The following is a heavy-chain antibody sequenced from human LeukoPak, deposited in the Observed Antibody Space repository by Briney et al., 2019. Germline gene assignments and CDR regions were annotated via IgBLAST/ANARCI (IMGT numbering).Heavy chain of an antibody. CDR2: ISGSGSST. Sequence: GGSLRLSCAASGFTFSNYAMSWVRQAPGKGLEWVSAISGSGSSTYYTDSMKGRFTISRDSSKNTLYLQMHSLRAEDTAVYHCTRESKYCAGTTCYTVAFDLWGQGTMVTVSS. V-gene: IGHV3-23*01. CDR3: TRESKYCAGTTCYTVAFDL. D-gene: IGHD2-2*02. J-gene: IGHJ3*01. CDR1: GFTFSNYA.